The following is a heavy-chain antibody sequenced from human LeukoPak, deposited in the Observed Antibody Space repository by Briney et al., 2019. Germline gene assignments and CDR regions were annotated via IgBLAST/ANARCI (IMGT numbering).Heavy chain of an antibody. CDR2: IYVTGST. D-gene: IGHD1-26*01. CDR1: GASISGYY. CDR3: ARGPGATLAAFDI. Sequence: SETLSLTCTVSGASISGYYWSWIRQPAGKALEWIGRIYVTGSTTYNPSLESRVTMSLDTSKNHFSLKLRSVTAADTAVYYCARGPGATLAAFDIWGQGTMVTVSS. J-gene: IGHJ3*02. V-gene: IGHV4-4*07.